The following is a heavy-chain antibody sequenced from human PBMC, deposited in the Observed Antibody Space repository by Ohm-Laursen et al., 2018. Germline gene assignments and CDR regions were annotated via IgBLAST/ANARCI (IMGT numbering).Heavy chain of an antibody. CDR3: ASRNGY. V-gene: IGHV3-9*01. Sequence: SLRLSCSASGFTFDDHAMHWVRQAPGKGLEWVSVISWNSGRIAYADSVKGRFTISRDNAKNSLYLQMNSLRAEDTAVYYCASRNGYWGQGTLVTVSS. J-gene: IGHJ4*02. CDR2: ISWNSGRI. D-gene: IGHD2-8*01. CDR1: GFTFDDHA.